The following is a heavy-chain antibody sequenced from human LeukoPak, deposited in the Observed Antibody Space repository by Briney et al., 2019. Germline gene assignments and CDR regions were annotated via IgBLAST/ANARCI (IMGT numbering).Heavy chain of an antibody. CDR3: SRLNSGWPLDY. J-gene: IGHJ4*02. CDR1: GGSISSYY. V-gene: IGHV4-4*07. D-gene: IGHD5-12*01. Sequence: SETLSLTCTASGGSISSYYWNWIRQPAGKGLEWIGRIYASGSTNCNPSLKSRVTMSVDTSKNQFSLKLSSVTAADTAVYYCSRLNSGWPLDYWGQGTLVTVSS. CDR2: IYASGST.